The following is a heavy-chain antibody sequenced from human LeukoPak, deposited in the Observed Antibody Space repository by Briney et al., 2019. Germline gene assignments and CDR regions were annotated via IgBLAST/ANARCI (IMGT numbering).Heavy chain of an antibody. V-gene: IGHV3-7*01. J-gene: IGHJ4*02. D-gene: IGHD1-1*01. CDR2: IKSDGSEK. CDR3: ARYCTFRTCSGTKFDS. Sequence: GGSLRLSCAASGMTFSSHWMSWVRQAPGKVLEWVANIKSDGSEKYYLDSVKGRFTISRDNAKNSLYLQMNSLRAEDSAVYYCARYCTFRTCSGTKFDSWGQGTLVTVSS. CDR1: GMTFSSHW.